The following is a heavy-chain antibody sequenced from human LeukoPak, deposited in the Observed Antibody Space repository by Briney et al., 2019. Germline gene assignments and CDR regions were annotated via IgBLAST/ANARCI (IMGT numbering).Heavy chain of an antibody. D-gene: IGHD6-13*01. CDR1: GGSISSGDYY. CDR3: ARAYISSSRFDY. CDR2: IYYSGST. Sequence: SETLSLTCTVYGGSISSGDYYWSWIRQPPGKGLEWIGYIYYSGSTYYNPSLKSRVTISVDTSKSQFSLKLTSMTAADTAVYYCARAYISSSRFDYWGQGTLVTVSS. J-gene: IGHJ4*02. V-gene: IGHV4-30-4*01.